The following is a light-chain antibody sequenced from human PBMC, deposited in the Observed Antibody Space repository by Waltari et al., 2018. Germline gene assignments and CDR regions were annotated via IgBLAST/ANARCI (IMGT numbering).Light chain of an antibody. Sequence: QSVLTQPPSASGTPGQRVTISCSGSYSNIRSTLVYWYQQFPGTAPTLLIYRNYGPPSGVPGRVSGSKAGTSASLAISGLRSEDEAEYYCAAWDDGLSGVVFGGGTKLTVL. CDR1: YSNIRSTL. CDR2: RNY. CDR3: AAWDDGLSGVV. V-gene: IGLV1-47*01. J-gene: IGLJ3*02.